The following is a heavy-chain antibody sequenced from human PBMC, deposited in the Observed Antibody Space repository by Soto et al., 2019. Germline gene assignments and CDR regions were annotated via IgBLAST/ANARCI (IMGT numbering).Heavy chain of an antibody. CDR1: GGTFSSYA. J-gene: IGHJ4*02. CDR3: AREGYSSSSPVPFAY. V-gene: IGHV1-69*13. Sequence: GPSVKVSCKASGGTFSSYAISWVRQAPGQGLEWMGGIIPIFGTANYAQKFQGRVTITADESTSTAYMELSSLRSEDTAVYYCAREGYSSSSPVPFAYWGQGTLVTVSS. D-gene: IGHD6-13*01. CDR2: IIPIFGTA.